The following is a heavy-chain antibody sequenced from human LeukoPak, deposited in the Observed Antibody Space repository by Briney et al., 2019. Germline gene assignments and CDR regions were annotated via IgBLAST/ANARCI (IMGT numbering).Heavy chain of an antibody. Sequence: PGRSLRLSCAASGFTFSSYGMHWVRQAPGKGLEWVAVISYDGSNKYYADSVKGRFTISRDNSKNTLYLQMNSLRAEDTAVYYCAEDGYSYGAFDYWGQGTLVTVSS. CDR1: GFTFSSYG. D-gene: IGHD5-18*01. CDR3: AEDGYSYGAFDY. J-gene: IGHJ4*02. V-gene: IGHV3-30*18. CDR2: ISYDGSNK.